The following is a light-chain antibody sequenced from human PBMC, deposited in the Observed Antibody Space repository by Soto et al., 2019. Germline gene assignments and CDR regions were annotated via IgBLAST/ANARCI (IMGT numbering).Light chain of an antibody. CDR1: SSNIGGNS. V-gene: IGLV1-51*01. Sequence: QSVLTQPPSVSAAPGQKVTISCSGSSSNIGGNSVSWYQQLPGTAPKLLIYDDNKRPSGIPDRFSGSKSGTSATLGITGFQTGDGADYYCGSWDSSMSAYVFGNGTKVTVL. J-gene: IGLJ1*01. CDR2: DDN. CDR3: GSWDSSMSAYV.